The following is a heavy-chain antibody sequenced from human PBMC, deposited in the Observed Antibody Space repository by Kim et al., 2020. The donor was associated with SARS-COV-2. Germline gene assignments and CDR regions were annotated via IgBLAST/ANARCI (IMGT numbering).Heavy chain of an antibody. D-gene: IGHD6-19*01. V-gene: IGHV4-39*01. J-gene: IGHJ6*02. CDR1: GGSISSSSYY. CDR2: IYYSGST. Sequence: SETLSLTCTVSGGSISSSSYYWGWIRQPPGKGLEWIGSIYYSGSTYYNPSLKSRVTISVDTSKNQFSLKLSSVTAADTAVYYCATIPHSSGWEYYYYYYGMDVWGQGTTVTVSS. CDR3: ATIPHSSGWEYYYYYYGMDV.